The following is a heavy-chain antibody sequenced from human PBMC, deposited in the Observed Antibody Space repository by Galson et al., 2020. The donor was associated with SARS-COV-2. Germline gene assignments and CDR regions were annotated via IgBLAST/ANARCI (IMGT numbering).Heavy chain of an antibody. J-gene: IGHJ4*02. CDR3: AKRIVGAFDY. V-gene: IGHV3-23*01. Sequence: GGSQRLSCAASGFTFSSYAMSWVRQAPGKGLEWVSVITGSGGNTNYADSVKGRCTISRDNSKNTLYLQMNSLRAEDTAVYYCAKRIVGAFDYWGQGTLVTVSS. CDR1: GFTFSSYA. CDR2: ITGSGGNT. D-gene: IGHD1-26*01.